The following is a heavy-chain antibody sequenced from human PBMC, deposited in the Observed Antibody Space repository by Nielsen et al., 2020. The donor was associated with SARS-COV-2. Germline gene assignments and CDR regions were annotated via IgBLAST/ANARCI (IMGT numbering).Heavy chain of an antibody. CDR1: GFTFSDYY. D-gene: IGHD5-24*01. CDR3: ARDQGDGYNYGAAFDI. CDR2: ISSSSSYT. Sequence: GESLKISCAASGFTFSDYYMSWIRQAPGKGLEWVSYISSSSSYTNYADSVKGRFTISRDNAKNSLYLQMNSLRAEDTAVYYCARDQGDGYNYGAAFDIWGQGTMVTVSS. V-gene: IGHV3-11*05. J-gene: IGHJ3*02.